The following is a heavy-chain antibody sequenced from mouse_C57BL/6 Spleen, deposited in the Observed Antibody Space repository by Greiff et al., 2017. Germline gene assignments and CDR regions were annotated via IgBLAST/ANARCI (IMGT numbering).Heavy chain of an antibody. D-gene: IGHD2-12*01. CDR3: ARLRNYSEGNYAMDY. Sequence: EVQLQQSGPELVKPGASVKISCKASGYSFTGYYMNWVKQSPEKSLEWIGEINPSTGGTTYNQKFKAKATLTVDKSSSTAYMQLKSLTSEDSAVYYCARLRNYSEGNYAMDYWGQGTSVTVSS. J-gene: IGHJ4*01. CDR1: GYSFTGYY. CDR2: INPSTGGT. V-gene: IGHV1-42*01.